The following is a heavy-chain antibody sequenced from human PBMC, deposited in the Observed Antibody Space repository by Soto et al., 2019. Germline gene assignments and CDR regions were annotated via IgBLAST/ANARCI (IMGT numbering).Heavy chain of an antibody. V-gene: IGHV3-15*01. Sequence: LRLSCAASGFTFSNAWMSWVRQAPGKGLEWVGRIKSKTDGGTTDYAAPVKGRFTISRDDSKNTLYLQMNSLKTEDTAVYYCTTDPAPESPYGMDVWGQGTTVTVSS. CDR1: GFTFSNAW. J-gene: IGHJ6*02. CDR2: IKSKTDGGTT. CDR3: TTDPAPESPYGMDV.